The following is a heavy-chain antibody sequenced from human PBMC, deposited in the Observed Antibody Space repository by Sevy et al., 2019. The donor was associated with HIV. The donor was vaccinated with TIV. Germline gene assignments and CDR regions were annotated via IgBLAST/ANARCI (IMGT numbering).Heavy chain of an antibody. Sequence: SETLSLTCNVSGDSISSYFLSWFRQPPGKGLEWIGYIYYSGSSEYNPSLRRRVTISIDTSKKYLSMKLTSVTAADTAVYYCARDSAVVPGVLVYWGQGTLVTVSS. CDR1: GDSISSYF. V-gene: IGHV4-59*01. CDR3: ARDSAVVPGVLVY. CDR2: IYYSGSS. D-gene: IGHD3-10*01. J-gene: IGHJ4*02.